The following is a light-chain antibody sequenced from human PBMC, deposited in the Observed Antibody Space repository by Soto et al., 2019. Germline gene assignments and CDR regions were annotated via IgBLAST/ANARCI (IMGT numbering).Light chain of an antibody. CDR2: ASS. CDR3: LQSDSFPHT. V-gene: IGKV1-12*01. CDR1: QGISSW. J-gene: IGKJ2*01. Sequence: DIQMTQSPSSVSAPVGDRVTLTCRASQGISSWLAWYQQKPGKAPKLLIYASSSLQSGVPSRFSGSGSGTHFTLTISSLQPEDSATYYCLQSDSFPHTFGQGTKLEIK.